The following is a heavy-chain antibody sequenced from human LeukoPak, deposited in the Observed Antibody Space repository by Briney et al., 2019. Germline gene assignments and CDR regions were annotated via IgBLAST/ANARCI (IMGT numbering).Heavy chain of an antibody. CDR1: GFTFSSYA. D-gene: IGHD3-10*01. CDR2: IGGSGDFT. CDR3: AKADRGWGVITKD. V-gene: IGHV3-23*01. J-gene: IGHJ4*02. Sequence: PGGSLGLSCAASGFTFSSYAMSWVRQAPGKGLEWVSAIGGSGDFTYYAEYVKGRFTISRDNSKKTLYLQMNSLRAEDTAVYYCAKADRGWGVITKDWGRGTLVTVSS.